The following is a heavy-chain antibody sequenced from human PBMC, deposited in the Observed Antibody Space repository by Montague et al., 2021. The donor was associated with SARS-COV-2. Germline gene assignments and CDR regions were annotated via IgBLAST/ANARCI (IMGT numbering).Heavy chain of an antibody. D-gene: IGHD7-27*01. V-gene: IGHV1-24*01. CDR2: VDPEDGKT. Sequence: SVKVSFEVSGYSLTELPVHWVRQAPGKGLEWMGGVDPEDGKTIYAQNFQGRLTIAEDTSADTAYMELSSLRSDDTAVYYCATSVDWGSTGRFDFWGQGTLVTVSS. CDR3: ATSVDWGSTGRFDF. CDR1: GYSLTELP. J-gene: IGHJ4*02.